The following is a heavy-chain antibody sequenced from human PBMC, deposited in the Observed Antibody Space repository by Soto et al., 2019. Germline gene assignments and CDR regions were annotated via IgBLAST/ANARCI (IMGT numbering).Heavy chain of an antibody. CDR2: INNDGSST. CDR3: ARDARYYYMDV. J-gene: IGHJ6*03. D-gene: IGHD6-6*01. V-gene: IGHV3-74*01. Sequence: EVQLVESGGGLVQPGGSLRLSCSASGFTFSSYWMHWLRQAPGKGLVWVSHINNDGSSTIYADSVRGRFTISRDNAKNTLYLEMNGLRAEDTAVYFCARDARYYYMDVWGKGTTVTVSS. CDR1: GFTFSSYW.